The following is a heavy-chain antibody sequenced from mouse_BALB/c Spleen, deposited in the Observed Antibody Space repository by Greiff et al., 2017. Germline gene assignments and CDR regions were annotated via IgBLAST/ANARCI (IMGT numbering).Heavy chain of an antibody. V-gene: IGHV5-6-5*01. CDR1: GFTFSSYA. J-gene: IGHJ2*01. D-gene: IGHD2-3*01. Sequence: EVKLMESGGGLVKPGGSLKLSCAASGFTFSSYAMSWVRQTPEKRLEWVASISSGGSTYYPDSVKGRFTISRDNARNILYLQMSSLRSEDTAMYYCARGGEGLLPFDYWGQGTTLTVS. CDR3: ARGGEGLLPFDY. CDR2: ISSGGST.